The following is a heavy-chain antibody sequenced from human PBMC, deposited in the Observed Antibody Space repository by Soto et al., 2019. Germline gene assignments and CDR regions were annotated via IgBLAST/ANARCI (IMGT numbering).Heavy chain of an antibody. D-gene: IGHD3-22*01. J-gene: IGHJ4*02. CDR3: ARDNPPYYYDSSGYFGY. V-gene: IGHV3-33*01. CDR2: IWYDGSNK. Sequence: PGGSLRLSCAASGFTFSSYGMHWVRQAPGKGLEWVAVIWYDGSNKYYADSVKGRFTISRDNSKNTLYLQMNSLRAEDTAVYYCARDNPPYYYDSSGYFGYWGQGTLVTVSS. CDR1: GFTFSSYG.